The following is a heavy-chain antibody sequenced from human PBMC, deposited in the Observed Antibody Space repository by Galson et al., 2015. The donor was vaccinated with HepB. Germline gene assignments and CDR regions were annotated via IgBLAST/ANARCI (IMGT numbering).Heavy chain of an antibody. CDR2: ISYDGSNK. Sequence: SCKASGGTFSSYGMHWVRQAPGKGLEWVAVISYDGSNKYYVDSVKGRFTISRDNAKNSLYLQMNSLRAEDTAVYYCASDYTPYYFDYWGQGTLVTVSS. D-gene: IGHD4-11*01. CDR1: GGTFSSYG. CDR3: ASDYTPYYFDY. J-gene: IGHJ4*02. V-gene: IGHV3-33*05.